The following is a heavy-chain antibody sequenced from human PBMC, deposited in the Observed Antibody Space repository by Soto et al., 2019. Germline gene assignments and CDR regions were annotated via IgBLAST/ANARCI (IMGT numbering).Heavy chain of an antibody. V-gene: IGHV1-2*02. Sequence: QVQLVQSGAEVKKPGASVKVSCKASGYTFTAYYIHWVRQAPGQGLEWMGWINPNNGGTNYAQKFQGRVTMTRDTSISTAYMELSRLRSDDMAVYYCALRYCSGGTCSDDAFDIWGQGTMVTVSS. J-gene: IGHJ3*02. D-gene: IGHD2-15*01. CDR3: ALRYCSGGTCSDDAFDI. CDR1: GYTFTAYY. CDR2: INPNNGGT.